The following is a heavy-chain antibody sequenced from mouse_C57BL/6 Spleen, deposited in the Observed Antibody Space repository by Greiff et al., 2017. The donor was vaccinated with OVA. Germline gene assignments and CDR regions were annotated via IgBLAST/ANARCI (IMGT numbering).Heavy chain of an antibody. D-gene: IGHD3-3*01. CDR3: ARGRAHFDY. CDR1: GFTFSSYA. Sequence: EVKVVESGGGLVKPGGSLKLSCAASGFTFSSYAMSWVRQTPEKRLEWVATISDGGSYTYYPDNVKGRFTISRDNAKNNLYLQMSHLKSEDTAMYYSARGRAHFDYWGQGTTLTVSS. V-gene: IGHV5-4*03. J-gene: IGHJ2*01. CDR2: ISDGGSYT.